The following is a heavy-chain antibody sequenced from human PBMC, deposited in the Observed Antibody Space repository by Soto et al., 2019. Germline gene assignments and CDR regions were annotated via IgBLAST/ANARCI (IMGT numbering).Heavy chain of an antibody. V-gene: IGHV1-18*04. CDR2: ISAYNGNT. D-gene: IGHD3-22*01. J-gene: IGHJ4*02. Sequence: ASVKVSCKASGYTFTSYGISWLRQSPGQGLEWMGWISAYNGNTNYAQKLQGRVTMTTDTSTSTAYMELRSLRSDDTAVYYCARDAYYDSSGYYYVFDYWGQGTLVTVSS. CDR1: GYTFTSYG. CDR3: ARDAYYDSSGYYYVFDY.